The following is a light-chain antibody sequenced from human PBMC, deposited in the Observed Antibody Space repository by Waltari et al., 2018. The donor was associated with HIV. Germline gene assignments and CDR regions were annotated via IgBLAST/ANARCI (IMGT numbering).Light chain of an antibody. CDR2: EVT. Sequence: QSALTQPPSASGSLGQSVTISCTGSSSDIGAYDSVSWFQQHPRSAPKLLLHEVTRRPSTVSDRFSGSRSGSTAFLTVAGLQPDDEATYFCSSYGDSLRVLFGGGTNVTVL. CDR3: SSYGDSLRVL. V-gene: IGLV2-8*01. CDR1: SSDIGAYDS. J-gene: IGLJ3*02.